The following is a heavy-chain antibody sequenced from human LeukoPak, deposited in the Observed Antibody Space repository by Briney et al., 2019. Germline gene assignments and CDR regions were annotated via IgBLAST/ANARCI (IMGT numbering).Heavy chain of an antibody. CDR3: ARGNEAAAGIGWFDP. CDR1: GYTFTGYY. J-gene: IGHJ5*02. CDR2: INPNSGGT. D-gene: IGHD6-13*01. V-gene: IGHV1-2*02. Sequence: ASVKVSCKVSGYTFTGYYMHWVRQAPGQGLEWMGWINPNSGGTNYAQKFQGRVTMTRDTSISTAYMELSRLRSDDTAVYYCARGNEAAAGIGWFDPWGQGTLVTVSS.